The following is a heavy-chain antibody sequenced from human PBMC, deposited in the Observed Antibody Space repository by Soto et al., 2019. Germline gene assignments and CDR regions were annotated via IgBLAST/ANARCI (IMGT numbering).Heavy chain of an antibody. V-gene: IGHV4-31*02. CDR1: GGPIITGGYF. D-gene: IGHD1-20*01. Sequence: PSETLSLTCTVSGGPIITGGYFWTWIRQRPGKGLEWIGNIYYTGATSYNPSLKSRLTISFDTPKNQFSLKLTSVTAADTAVYFCARDRLSHDGNNSFFDYCGQGTLVTVSS. CDR3: ARDRLSHDGNNSFFDY. CDR2: IYYTGAT. J-gene: IGHJ4*02.